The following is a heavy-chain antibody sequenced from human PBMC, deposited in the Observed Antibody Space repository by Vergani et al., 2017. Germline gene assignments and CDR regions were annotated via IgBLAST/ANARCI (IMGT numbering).Heavy chain of an antibody. CDR1: GASIRSSNYY. V-gene: IGHV4-39*01. Sequence: QLQLQESGPGLVKPSATLSPTCSVSGASIRSSNYYWGWIRQPPGKGLEWIASIYYSGSTYYNPSLKSRVTISVDTSKNQFSLKLSSVTVADTAVYFCARHSTVEWLVKLGWIDPWGQGILVTVSS. J-gene: IGHJ5*02. CDR2: IYYSGST. D-gene: IGHD6-19*01. CDR3: ARHSTVEWLVKLGWIDP.